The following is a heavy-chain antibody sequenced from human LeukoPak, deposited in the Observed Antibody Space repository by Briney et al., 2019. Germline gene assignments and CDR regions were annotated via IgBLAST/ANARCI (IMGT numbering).Heavy chain of an antibody. CDR1: GFTVSSNY. J-gene: IGHJ6*02. D-gene: IGHD3-3*01. CDR3: AISSRGDNGYYYGMDV. V-gene: IGHV3-53*04. CDR2: IYSDGST. Sequence: PGGSLRLSCAASGFTVSSNYMSWVRQAPGKGLEWVSLIYSDGSTYYADSVKGRFSISRHNSKNTLYLQMNSLRAEDTAVYYCAISSRGDNGYYYGMDVWGQGTTVTVSS.